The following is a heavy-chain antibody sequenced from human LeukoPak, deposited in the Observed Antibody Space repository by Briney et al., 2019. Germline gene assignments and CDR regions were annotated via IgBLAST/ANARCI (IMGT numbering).Heavy chain of an antibody. J-gene: IGHJ4*02. Sequence: GGSLRHSCAASGFTFSSYGMHWVRQAPGKGLEWVAVISYDGSNKYYADSVKGRFTISRDNSKNTLYLQMNSLRAEDTAVYYCAKDRFELIVATTVTDYWGQGTLVTVSS. D-gene: IGHD5-12*01. CDR2: ISYDGSNK. CDR3: AKDRFELIVATTVTDY. CDR1: GFTFSSYG. V-gene: IGHV3-30*18.